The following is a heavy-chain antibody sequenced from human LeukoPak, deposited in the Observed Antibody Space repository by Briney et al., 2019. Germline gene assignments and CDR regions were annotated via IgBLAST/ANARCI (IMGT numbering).Heavy chain of an antibody. CDR1: GYTFTSYG. J-gene: IGHJ6*02. CDR3: ARDPYYYDSSGPIKAFYYYYGMDV. Sequence: ASVKVSCKAPGYTFTSYGISWVRQAPGKGLEWMGGFDPEDGETIYAQKFQGRVTMTEDTSTDTAYMELSSLRSEDTAVYYCARDPYYYDSSGPIKAFYYYYGMDVWGQGTTVTVSS. CDR2: FDPEDGET. V-gene: IGHV1-24*01. D-gene: IGHD3-22*01.